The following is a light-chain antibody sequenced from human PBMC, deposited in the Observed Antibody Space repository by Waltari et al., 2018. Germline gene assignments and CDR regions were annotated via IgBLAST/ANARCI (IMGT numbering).Light chain of an antibody. CDR1: SRDVGDYNY. CDR2: EVS. Sequence: QSALTQPDSVSGSPGQPLTISCTGTSRDVGDYNYVPWYQQHPGKAPKLMIYEVSNRPSGVSNRFSGSKSCNTASLTISGLQAEDEADYYCSSYTSSFTLVFGGGTKLTVL. V-gene: IGLV2-14*01. CDR3: SSYTSSFTLV. J-gene: IGLJ3*02.